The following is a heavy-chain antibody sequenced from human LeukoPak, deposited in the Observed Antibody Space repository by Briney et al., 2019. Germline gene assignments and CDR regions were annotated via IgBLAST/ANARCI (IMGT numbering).Heavy chain of an antibody. Sequence: PSQTLSLTCTVSGGSISSGGYYWSWIRQHPGKGLEWIGYIYYSGSTYYNPSLKSRVTISVDTSKNQFSLKLSSVTAADTAVYYCARVGGYDFWSGYYTDSGGYYFDYWGQGTLVTVSS. CDR3: ARVGGYDFWSGYYTDSGGYYFDY. J-gene: IGHJ4*02. CDR1: GGSISSGGYY. V-gene: IGHV4-30-4*08. D-gene: IGHD3-3*01. CDR2: IYYSGST.